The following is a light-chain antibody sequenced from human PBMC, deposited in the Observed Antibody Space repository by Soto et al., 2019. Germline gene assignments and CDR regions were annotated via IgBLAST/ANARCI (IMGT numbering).Light chain of an antibody. V-gene: IGLV1-51*01. J-gene: IGLJ2*01. CDR3: GTWDSSLSAV. CDR2: DND. Sequence: QSVLTQPPSVSAAPGQKVTISCSGSSSNIGNNYVSWYQQLPGTAPKLLIYDNDVRPSGIPDRFSGSKSGTSATLDITGLQTGDEADYYCGTWDSSLSAVFGGATKLTFL. CDR1: SSNIGNNY.